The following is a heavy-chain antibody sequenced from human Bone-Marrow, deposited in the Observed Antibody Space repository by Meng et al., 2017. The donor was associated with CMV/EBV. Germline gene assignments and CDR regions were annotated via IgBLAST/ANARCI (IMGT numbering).Heavy chain of an antibody. CDR2: ISYDGSNK. CDR3: AKTFTSRRDYYYGMDV. V-gene: IGHV3-30*04. D-gene: IGHD2-2*01. J-gene: IGHJ6*02. Sequence: GESLKISCAASGFTFSSYAMHWVRQAPGKGLEWVAVISYDGSNKYYADSVKGRFTISRDNSKNTLYLQMNSLRAEDTAVYYCAKTFTSRRDYYYGMDVWGQGTTVTVSS. CDR1: GFTFSSYA.